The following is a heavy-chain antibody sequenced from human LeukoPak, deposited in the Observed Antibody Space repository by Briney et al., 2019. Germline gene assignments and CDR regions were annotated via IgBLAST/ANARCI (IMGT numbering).Heavy chain of an antibody. CDR3: ARQGPSEFGSGSYYLDY. Sequence: PSETLSLTCTVSGGSISSGRYYWGWIRQPPGKGLEWIGIIYYSGSTYYDRSLKSRVTISVDTPKNQFSLKLSSVTAADTAVYYCARQGPSEFGSGSYYLDYWGQGTLVTVSS. CDR2: IYYSGST. J-gene: IGHJ4*02. CDR1: GGSISSGRYY. V-gene: IGHV4-39*01. D-gene: IGHD3-10*01.